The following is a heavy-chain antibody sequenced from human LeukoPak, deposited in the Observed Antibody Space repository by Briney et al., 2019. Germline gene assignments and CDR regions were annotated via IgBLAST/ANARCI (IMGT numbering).Heavy chain of an antibody. V-gene: IGHV3-23*01. CDR2: ISGSGGST. J-gene: IGHJ3*02. D-gene: IGHD3-22*01. CDR3: AKEMSWGRSITMIVVVHAFDI. CDR1: GFTFSSCG. Sequence: GGSLRLSCAASGFTFSSCGMSWVRQAPGKGLEWVSAISGSGGSTYYADSVKGRFTISRDNSKNTLYLQMNSLRAEDTAVYYCAKEMSWGRSITMIVVVHAFDIWGQGTMVTVSS.